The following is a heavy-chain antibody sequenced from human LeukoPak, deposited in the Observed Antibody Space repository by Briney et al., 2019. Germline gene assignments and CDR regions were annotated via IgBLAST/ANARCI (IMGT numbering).Heavy chain of an antibody. Sequence: GSSVKVSCKASGGTFSSYAISWVRQAPGQGLEWMGGIIPIFGTANYAQKFQGRVTITTDESTSIAYMELSSLRSEDTAVYYCARDLGFSAVDDAAWGQGTLVTVSS. CDR3: ARDLGFSAVDDAA. V-gene: IGHV1-69*05. CDR1: GGTFSSYA. CDR2: IIPIFGTA. D-gene: IGHD3-3*01. J-gene: IGHJ4*02.